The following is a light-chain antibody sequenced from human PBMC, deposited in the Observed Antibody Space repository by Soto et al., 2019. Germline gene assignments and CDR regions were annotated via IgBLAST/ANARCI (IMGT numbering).Light chain of an antibody. J-gene: IGKJ5*01. CDR1: QSVSGDY. Sequence: VLTQSPGTLSLSAGQRATLSCRASQSVSGDYIAWYQQKSGQAPRLLIYGASNRATDIPDRFSGSGSGIDFALTISSLQSEDFAVYYCQQYNSWPPITFGQGTRLEIK. V-gene: IGKV3-20*01. CDR2: GAS. CDR3: QQYNSWPPIT.